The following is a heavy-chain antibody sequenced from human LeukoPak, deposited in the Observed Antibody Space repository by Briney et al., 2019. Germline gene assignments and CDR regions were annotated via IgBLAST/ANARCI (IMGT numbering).Heavy chain of an antibody. J-gene: IGHJ5*02. CDR3: ARVSGWYSTVGQTFDP. Sequence: SETLSLTCAVYGGSFSGYYWSWIRQPPGKGLEWIGEINHSGSTNYNPSLKSRVTISVDTSKNQFSLKLSSVTAADTAVYYCARVSGWYSTVGQTFDPWGQGTLVTVSS. CDR1: GGSFSGYY. V-gene: IGHV4-34*01. CDR2: INHSGST. D-gene: IGHD6-19*01.